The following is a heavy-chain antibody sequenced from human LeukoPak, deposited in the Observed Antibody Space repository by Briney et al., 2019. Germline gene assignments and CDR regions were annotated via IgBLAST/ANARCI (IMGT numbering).Heavy chain of an antibody. Sequence: SETLSLTCTVSGDSISSSSYYWGWLRQPPGKGLEWTGSIYYRGTTYYNPSLKSRVIISVDMSKNQFSLKLSSVTAADTAVYYCARESMLDYWGQGTLVTVSS. V-gene: IGHV4-39*07. CDR2: IYYRGTT. J-gene: IGHJ4*02. D-gene: IGHD2-21*01. CDR1: GDSISSSSYY. CDR3: ARESMLDY.